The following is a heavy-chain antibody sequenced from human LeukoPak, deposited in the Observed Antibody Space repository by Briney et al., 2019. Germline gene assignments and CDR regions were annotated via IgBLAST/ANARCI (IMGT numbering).Heavy chain of an antibody. V-gene: IGHV3-23*01. Sequence: GGSLRLSCAASGFTFSNYAMSWVRQGPGKGLDWVSTIAGSGATAFYADSMGGRFTISRDNSKDTLYLQMSSLIAEDTAVYYCAKDREITDNPWGFFDRWGQGTLVTVSS. CDR1: GFTFSNYA. J-gene: IGHJ4*02. D-gene: IGHD3-16*01. CDR3: AKDREITDNPWGFFDR. CDR2: IAGSGATA.